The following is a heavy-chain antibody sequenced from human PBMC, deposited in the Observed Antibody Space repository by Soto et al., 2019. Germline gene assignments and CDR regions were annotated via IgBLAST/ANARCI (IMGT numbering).Heavy chain of an antibody. V-gene: IGHV3-7*03. CDR2: IKQDGSEK. CDR1: GFTFSSYW. J-gene: IGHJ1*01. D-gene: IGHD3-22*01. CDR3: ATNAYYYDTTGYYPEYFQH. Sequence: GGSLRLSCAASGFTFSSYWMTWVRQAPGKGLEWVANIKQDGSEKYYVDSVKGRFSISRDNAKNSLYLQMNSLRAEDTAVYYCATNAYYYDTTGYYPEYFQHWGQGTLVTVSS.